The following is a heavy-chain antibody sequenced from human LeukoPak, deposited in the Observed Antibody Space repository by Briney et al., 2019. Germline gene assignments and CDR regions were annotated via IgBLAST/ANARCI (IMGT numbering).Heavy chain of an antibody. CDR1: GGSFSGYY. Sequence: SETLSLTCAVYGGSFSGYYWSWIRQPPGKGLEWIGEINHSGSTNYNPSLKSRVTISVDTSKNQFSLKLSSVTAADTAVYYCSRENGAFSPFGYWGQGTLVTVFS. V-gene: IGHV4-34*01. CDR2: INHSGST. J-gene: IGHJ4*02. D-gene: IGHD2-8*01. CDR3: SRENGAFSPFGY.